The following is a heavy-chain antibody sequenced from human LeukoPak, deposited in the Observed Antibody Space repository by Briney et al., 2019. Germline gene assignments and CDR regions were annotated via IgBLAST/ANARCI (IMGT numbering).Heavy chain of an antibody. Sequence: ASVKVACKASGYTFTSYDINWVRQATGQGLEWMGWMNPNSGNTGYAQKFQGRVTITRNTSISTAYMELSSLRSEDTAVYYCARVLWFGELLDYWGQGTLVTVSS. J-gene: IGHJ4*02. V-gene: IGHV1-8*01. CDR3: ARVLWFGELLDY. D-gene: IGHD3-10*01. CDR1: GYTFTSYD. CDR2: MNPNSGNT.